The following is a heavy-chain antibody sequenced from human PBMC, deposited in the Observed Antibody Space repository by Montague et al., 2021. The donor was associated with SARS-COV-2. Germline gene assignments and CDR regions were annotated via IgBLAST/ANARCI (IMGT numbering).Heavy chain of an antibody. V-gene: IGHV4-59*02. CDR2: FYSVGST. Sequence: SETLSLTCTVSGASVGSSDWGWIRQSPGKGLEWIGYFYSVGSTDYNPSLKSRATISRDTSTNQFSLKVRSVTAADTAVYYCAGETMTADAFDIWGQGTMVTVSS. CDR1: GASVGSSD. J-gene: IGHJ3*02. D-gene: IGHD1-14*01. CDR3: AGETMTADAFDI.